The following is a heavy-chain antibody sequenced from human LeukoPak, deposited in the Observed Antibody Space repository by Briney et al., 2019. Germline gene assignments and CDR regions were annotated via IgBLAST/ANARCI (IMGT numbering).Heavy chain of an antibody. V-gene: IGHV3-30*02. J-gene: IGHJ4*02. CDR1: GFTFSSFS. CDR3: ATRAFSSTTYGFGF. D-gene: IGHD3-16*01. CDR2: IRSDGSDK. Sequence: RGSLRLSCAASGFTFSSFSMHWVRQAPGKGLEWVAFIRSDGSDKYYADSLKGRFTISRDNSKNTLYLQLNNLRTEDTAVYHCATRAFSSTTYGFGFWGQGTLVTVSS.